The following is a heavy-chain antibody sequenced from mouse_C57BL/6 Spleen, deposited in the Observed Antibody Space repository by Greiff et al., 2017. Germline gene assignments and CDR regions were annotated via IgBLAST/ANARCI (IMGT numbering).Heavy chain of an antibody. CDR3: ARDGSSGDWFAY. Sequence: EVQLQQSGPELVKPGASVKIPCKASGYTFTDYNMDWVNQSHGKSLEWIGDINPNNGGTIYNQKFKGKATLTVDKSSSTAYMELRSLTSEDTAVYYCARDGSSGDWFAYWGQGTLVTVSA. CDR1: GYTFTDYN. V-gene: IGHV1-18*01. CDR2: INPNNGGT. J-gene: IGHJ3*01. D-gene: IGHD1-1*01.